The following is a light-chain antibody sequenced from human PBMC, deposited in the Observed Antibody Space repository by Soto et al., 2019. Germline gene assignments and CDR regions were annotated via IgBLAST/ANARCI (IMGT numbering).Light chain of an antibody. Sequence: EVLLTQSPGTLSLSPGERATLSCRASQSVSSSYLAWYQQKPGQAPRLLIYGASSRATGIPDRFSGSGSGRDFTLTISRLEPEDSAVYYCQRYARSPWTIGQGTKVDSK. CDR1: QSVSSSY. J-gene: IGKJ1*01. CDR2: GAS. V-gene: IGKV3-20*01. CDR3: QRYARSPWT.